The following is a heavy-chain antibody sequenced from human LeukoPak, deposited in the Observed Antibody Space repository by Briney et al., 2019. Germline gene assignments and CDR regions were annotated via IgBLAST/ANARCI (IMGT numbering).Heavy chain of an antibody. CDR3: ARALSDYDFDY. D-gene: IGHD4-17*01. J-gene: IGHJ4*02. Sequence: PGGSLRLSCAASGFTFSRYWVHWVRQAPGKGLVWVSRFNSDGSSTSYADSVKGRFTISRDNAKNTLYLQMNSLRAEDTAVYYCARALSDYDFDYWGQGTLVTVSS. V-gene: IGHV3-74*01. CDR1: GFTFSRYW. CDR2: FNSDGSST.